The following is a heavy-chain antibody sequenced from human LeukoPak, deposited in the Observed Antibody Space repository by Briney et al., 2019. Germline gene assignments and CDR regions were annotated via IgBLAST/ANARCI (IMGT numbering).Heavy chain of an antibody. CDR3: ARDGYYDILTGYLWVSDYYYYMDV. D-gene: IGHD3-9*01. V-gene: IGHV3-21*01. Sequence: GGSLRLSCAASGFTFSSYSMNWVRQAPGKGLEWVSSISSSSSYIYYADSVKGRFTISRDNAKNSLYLQMNSLRAEDTAVYYCARDGYYDILTGYLWVSDYYYYMDVWGKGTTVTISS. J-gene: IGHJ6*03. CDR1: GFTFSSYS. CDR2: ISSSSSYI.